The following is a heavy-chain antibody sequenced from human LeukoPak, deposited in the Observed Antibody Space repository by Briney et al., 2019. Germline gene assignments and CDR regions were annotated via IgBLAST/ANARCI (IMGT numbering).Heavy chain of an antibody. CDR3: ARDRKYCTSTTCHSSMDV. Sequence: SETPSLTCSVSGYSISSGYYWGWIRQPPGKGLEWIGSIFHSGSTYYNPSLKSRVTISVDTSKYQFSLKLTSVTAADTAVYYCARDRKYCTSTTCHSSMDVWGKGTTVTVSS. CDR1: GYSISSGYY. CDR2: IFHSGST. V-gene: IGHV4-38-2*02. J-gene: IGHJ6*03. D-gene: IGHD2-2*01.